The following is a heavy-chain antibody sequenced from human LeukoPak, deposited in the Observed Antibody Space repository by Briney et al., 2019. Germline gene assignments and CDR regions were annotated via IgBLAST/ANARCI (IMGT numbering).Heavy chain of an antibody. CDR2: IWHDGSND. Sequence: GGSLRLSSAASGFIFSSYGMHWVRQAPGKGLEWVARIWHDGSNDDYADSVKGRFTISRDNSKNTLYLQMNSLRAEDTAIYYCAKVTGDYYDTSGAFDYWGQGTLVTVSS. D-gene: IGHD3-22*01. CDR1: GFIFSSYG. V-gene: IGHV3-33*06. CDR3: AKVTGDYYDTSGAFDY. J-gene: IGHJ4*02.